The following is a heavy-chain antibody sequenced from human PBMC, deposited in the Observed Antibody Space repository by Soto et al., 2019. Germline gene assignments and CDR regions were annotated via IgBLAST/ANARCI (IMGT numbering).Heavy chain of an antibody. CDR1: GFTFSSYG. J-gene: IGHJ4*02. Sequence: PGGSLRLSCAASGFTFSSYGMHWVRQAPGKGLEWVAVISYDGSNKYYADSVKGRFTISRDNSKNTLYLQMNSLRAGDTAVYYCAKDSVGSSGYNTPWYFDYWGQGTLVTVSS. CDR2: ISYDGSNK. D-gene: IGHD3-22*01. CDR3: AKDSVGSSGYNTPWYFDY. V-gene: IGHV3-30*18.